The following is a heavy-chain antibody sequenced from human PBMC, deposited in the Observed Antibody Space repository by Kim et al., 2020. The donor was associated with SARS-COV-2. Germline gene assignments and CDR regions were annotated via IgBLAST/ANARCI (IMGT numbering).Heavy chain of an antibody. Sequence: SETLSLTCAVYGGSFSGYYWSWIRQPPGKGLEWIGKINHSGSTNYNPSLKSRVTISVDTSKNQFSLKLSSVTAADTAVYYCARDVGSKVKTGGKTGVDYWGQGTLITVSS. CDR2: INHSGST. J-gene: IGHJ4*02. D-gene: IGHD2-15*01. CDR3: ARDVGSKVKTGGKTGVDY. V-gene: IGHV4-34*01. CDR1: GGSFSGYY.